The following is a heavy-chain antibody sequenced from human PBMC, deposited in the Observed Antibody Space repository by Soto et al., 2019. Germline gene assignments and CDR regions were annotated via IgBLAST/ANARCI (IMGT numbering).Heavy chain of an antibody. Sequence: GGSLRLSCAASGFTFSSYAMSWVRQAPGKGLEWVSAISGSGGSTYYADSVKGRFTISRDNSKNTLYLQMNSLRAEDTAVYYCAKVIGGNRNLEPRNYYYYYGMDVWGQGTTVTVSS. CDR2: ISGSGGST. V-gene: IGHV3-23*01. D-gene: IGHD2-15*01. CDR1: GFTFSSYA. CDR3: AKVIGGNRNLEPRNYYYYYGMDV. J-gene: IGHJ6*02.